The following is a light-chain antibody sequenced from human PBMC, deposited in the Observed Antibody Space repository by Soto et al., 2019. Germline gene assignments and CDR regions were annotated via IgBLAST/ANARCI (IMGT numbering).Light chain of an antibody. V-gene: IGKV3-11*01. J-gene: IGKJ3*01. CDR3: QQRSNWPRFT. CDR2: DVS. Sequence: EIVLTQSPATLSLSPGERATLSCRASQSVSSYIAWYQQKPGQAPRLLIYDVSNRATGIPARFSGSGSGTDFTLTISSLEPEDFAVYYCQQRSNWPRFTFGPGTKVDIK. CDR1: QSVSSY.